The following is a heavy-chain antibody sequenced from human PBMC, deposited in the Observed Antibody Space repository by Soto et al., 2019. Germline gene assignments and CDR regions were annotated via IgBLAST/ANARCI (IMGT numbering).Heavy chain of an antibody. V-gene: IGHV1-69*13. CDR2: IIPIFGTA. CDR1: GGTFSSYA. J-gene: IGHJ6*02. Sequence: GASVKVSCKASGGTFSSYAISWVRQAPGQGLEWMGGIIPIFGTANYAQKFQGRVTITADESTSTAYMELSSLRSEDTAVYYCARVGEYYDISTDYYYGMDVWGQGTTVTVSS. CDR3: ARVGEYYDISTDYYYGMDV. D-gene: IGHD3-9*01.